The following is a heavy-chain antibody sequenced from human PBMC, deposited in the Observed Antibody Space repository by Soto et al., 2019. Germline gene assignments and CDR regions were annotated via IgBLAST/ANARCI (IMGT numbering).Heavy chain of an antibody. CDR2: ISYDGSNK. D-gene: IGHD6-13*01. CDR3: AKDRIAAAGTLDY. CDR1: GFTFSSYG. J-gene: IGHJ4*02. Sequence: QVQLVESGGGVVQPGRSLRLSCAASGFTFSSYGMHWVRQAPGKGLGWVAVISYDGSNKYYADSVKGRFTISRDNSKNTLYLQMNSLRAEDTAVYYCAKDRIAAAGTLDYWGQGTLVTVSS. V-gene: IGHV3-30*18.